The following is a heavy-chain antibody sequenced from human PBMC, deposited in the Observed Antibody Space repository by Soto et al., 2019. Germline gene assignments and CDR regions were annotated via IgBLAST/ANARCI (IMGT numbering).Heavy chain of an antibody. Sequence: GGSLRLSCAASGFTFSSYSMNWVRQAPGKGLEWVSSISSSSSYIYYADSVKGRFTISRDNAKNSLYLQMNSLRAEDTAVYYCAREYSGYDRSYYYYYMDVWGKGTTVTVSS. D-gene: IGHD5-12*01. J-gene: IGHJ6*03. CDR2: ISSSSSYI. CDR3: AREYSGYDRSYYYYYMDV. CDR1: GFTFSSYS. V-gene: IGHV3-21*01.